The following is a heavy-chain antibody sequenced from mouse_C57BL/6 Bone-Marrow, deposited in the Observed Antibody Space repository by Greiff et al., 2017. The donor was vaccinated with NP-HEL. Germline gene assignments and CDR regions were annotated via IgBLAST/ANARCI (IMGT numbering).Heavy chain of an antibody. CDR2: ISDGGSYT. CDR1: GFTFSSYA. D-gene: IGHD2-4*01. J-gene: IGHJ4*01. CDR3: ARDEDDYDGRFYAMDY. V-gene: IGHV5-4*01. Sequence: EVQVVESGGGLVKPGGSLKLSCAASGFTFSSYAMSWVRQTPEKRLEWVATISDGGSYTYYPDNVKGRFTISRDNAKNNLYLQMSHLKSEDTAMYYCARDEDDYDGRFYAMDYWGQGTSVTVSS.